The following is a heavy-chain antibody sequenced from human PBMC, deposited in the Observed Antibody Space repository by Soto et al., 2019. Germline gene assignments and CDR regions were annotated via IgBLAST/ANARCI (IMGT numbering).Heavy chain of an antibody. D-gene: IGHD1-7*01. CDR1: GGTFSSYA. J-gene: IGHJ6*02. V-gene: IGHV1-69*13. Sequence: SVKVSCKASGGTFSSYAISWVRQAPGQGLEWMGGIIPIFGTANYAQKFQGRVTITADESTSTAHMELSSLRSEDTAVYYCARGKTDNWNYVDYYYYGMDVWGQGTTVTVSS. CDR3: ARGKTDNWNYVDYYYYGMDV. CDR2: IIPIFGTA.